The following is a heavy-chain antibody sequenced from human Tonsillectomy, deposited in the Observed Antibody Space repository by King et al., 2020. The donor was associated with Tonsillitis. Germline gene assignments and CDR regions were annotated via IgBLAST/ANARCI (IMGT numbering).Heavy chain of an antibody. CDR3: ARMGYDDSCSYYGYKCNYYGMDV. D-gene: IGHD3-10*01. CDR2: IDWDDEK. J-gene: IGHJ6*02. Sequence: VNLKESGPALVKPTQTLTLTCTFSGFSLSTDGMCVSWIRQPPGKALEWLAIIDWDDEKYYSTSLKTMLTISKNTSKNQVILTMTNMAPVDAATYYCARMGYDDSCSYYGYKCNYYGMDVWGQGTTVTVSS. CDR1: GFSLSTDGMC. V-gene: IGHV2-70*01.